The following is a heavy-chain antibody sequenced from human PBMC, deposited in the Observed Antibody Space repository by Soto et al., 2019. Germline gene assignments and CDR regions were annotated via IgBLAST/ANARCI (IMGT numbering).Heavy chain of an antibody. Sequence: GGSLRLSCAASGFTFSSYGMNWVRQAPGKGLEWVSLISGSGGSTYYADSVKGRFTISRDNSKNTLYLQMNSLRAEDTAVYYCAKLAVGAEIDYWGQGTLVTVSS. J-gene: IGHJ4*02. D-gene: IGHD1-26*01. V-gene: IGHV3-23*01. CDR1: GFTFSSYG. CDR2: ISGSGGST. CDR3: AKLAVGAEIDY.